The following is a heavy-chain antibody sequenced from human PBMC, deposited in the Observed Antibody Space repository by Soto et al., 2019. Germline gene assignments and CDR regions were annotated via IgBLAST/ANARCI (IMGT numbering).Heavy chain of an antibody. Sequence: GGSLRLSCAASGFTFSSYAMSWVRQAPGKGLEWVSAISGSGGSTYYADSVKGRFTISRDNSKNTLYLQMNSLRAEDTAVYYCAKDQEEGSPITIFEVVIISGRYFDYWGQGTLVTVSS. V-gene: IGHV3-23*01. J-gene: IGHJ4*02. CDR3: AKDQEEGSPITIFEVVIISGRYFDY. D-gene: IGHD3-3*01. CDR2: ISGSGGST. CDR1: GFTFSSYA.